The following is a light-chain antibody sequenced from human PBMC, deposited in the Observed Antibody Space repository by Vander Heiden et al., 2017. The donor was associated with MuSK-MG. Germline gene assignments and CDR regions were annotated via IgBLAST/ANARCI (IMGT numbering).Light chain of an antibody. CDR3: QVWDSSSDHCV. CDR2: DDS. Sequence: SYVLTHPPPVSGAPGQTATITCGGNNIGSKSVHWYQLKPGQAPVLVVYDDSHRPSGIPERFSGSTSGNTATLTITRVEPGDEADYYCQVWDSSSDHCVFGTGTTVTVL. J-gene: IGLJ1*01. V-gene: IGLV3-21*02. CDR1: NIGSKS.